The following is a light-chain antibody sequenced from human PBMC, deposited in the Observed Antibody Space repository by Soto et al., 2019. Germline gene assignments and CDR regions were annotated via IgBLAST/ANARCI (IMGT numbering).Light chain of an antibody. V-gene: IGKV1-39*01. J-gene: IGKJ1*01. CDR1: QSITSY. CDR2: AAS. Sequence: DIQITQSPSSLSASVGDRVTITCRASQSITSYLNWYQQKPGKAPQLLIYAASSLQSGVPSRFSGSGSGTDFTLTISILQPEDFATYFCQQSYTTPWTFGQGTKVEVK. CDR3: QQSYTTPWT.